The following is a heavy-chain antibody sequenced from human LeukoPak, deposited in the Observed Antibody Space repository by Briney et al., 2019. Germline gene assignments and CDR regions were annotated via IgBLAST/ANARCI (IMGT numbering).Heavy chain of an antibody. Sequence: SEPLSLTCTVSGRSISSCYWRWIRQPPGEGLGWIGYIYTIGTTNYNPSFKGRVTISVDTSKNQFSLKLSSVTAADTAVYYCARHVYTGWFDPWGQGTLVTVSS. CDR2: IYTIGTT. V-gene: IGHV4-4*09. J-gene: IGHJ5*02. D-gene: IGHD2-2*02. CDR3: ARHVYTGWFDP. CDR1: GRSISSCY.